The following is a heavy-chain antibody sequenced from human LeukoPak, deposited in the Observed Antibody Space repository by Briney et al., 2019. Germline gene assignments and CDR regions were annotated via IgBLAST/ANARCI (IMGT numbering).Heavy chain of an antibody. CDR1: GGSISSSNW. CDR3: VRDIAAAGGFDY. J-gene: IGHJ4*02. D-gene: IGHD6-13*01. V-gene: IGHV4-4*02. CDR2: IYHSGST. Sequence: SETLSLTCAVSGGSISSSNWWSWVRQPPGKGLEWIGEIYHSGSTNYNPSLKSRVTISVDKSKNQFSLKLSSVTAADTAVYYCVRDIAAAGGFDYWGQGTLVTVSS.